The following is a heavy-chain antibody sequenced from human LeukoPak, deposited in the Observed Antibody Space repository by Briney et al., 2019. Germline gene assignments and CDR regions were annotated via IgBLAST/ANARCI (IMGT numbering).Heavy chain of an antibody. CDR3: AKFIAAPFYFDY. CDR1: GFTFSTYS. Sequence: GGSLRLSCAASGFTFSTYSMNWVRQAPGKGLEWVSYISSSGGTIYYADSVKGRFTISRDNAKNSLYLQMNSLRAEDTAVYYCAKFIAAPFYFDYWGQGTLVTVSS. V-gene: IGHV3-48*04. D-gene: IGHD6-13*01. CDR2: ISSSGGTI. J-gene: IGHJ4*02.